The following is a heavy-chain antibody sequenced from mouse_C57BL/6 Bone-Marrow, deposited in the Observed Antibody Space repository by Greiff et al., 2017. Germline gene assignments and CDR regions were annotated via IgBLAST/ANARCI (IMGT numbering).Heavy chain of an antibody. J-gene: IGHJ4*01. CDR2: INPNYGTT. Sequence: EVQRVESGPELVKPGASVKISCKASGYSFTDYNMNWVKQSNGKSLEWIGVINPNYGTTSYNQKCKGKATLTVDQSSSTAYMQLNSLTSEDSAVXYCARLGYYYAMDYWGQGTSVTVSS. CDR1: GYSFTDYN. CDR3: ARLGYYYAMDY. V-gene: IGHV1-39*01.